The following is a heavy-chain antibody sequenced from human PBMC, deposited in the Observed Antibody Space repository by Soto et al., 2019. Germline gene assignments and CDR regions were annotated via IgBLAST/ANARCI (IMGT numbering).Heavy chain of an antibody. CDR2: IYSNGRT. Sequence: LSLTCTVSGGSISSYYWTWIRQPPGKGLEWIGYIYSNGRTNYNPSLKSRVTISVDTSKNQFSLKLRSVTAADTAVYYCTSGVNWNDVSDYWGQGTLVTVSS. D-gene: IGHD1-1*01. CDR3: TSGVNWNDVSDY. CDR1: GGSISSYY. J-gene: IGHJ4*02. V-gene: IGHV4-59*01.